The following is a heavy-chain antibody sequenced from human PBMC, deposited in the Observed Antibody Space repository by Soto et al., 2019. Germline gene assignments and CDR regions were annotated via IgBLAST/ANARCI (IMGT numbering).Heavy chain of an antibody. CDR2: ISYDGSNK. V-gene: IGHV3-30*18. J-gene: IGHJ4*02. CDR1: GFTFSSYG. D-gene: IGHD6-19*01. Sequence: QVQLVESGGGVVQPGRSLRLSCAASGFTFSSYGMHWVRQAPGKGLEWVAVISYDGSNKYYADSVKGRFTISRDNSKNTLYLQMNSLRAEDTAVYYCAKGGWGGWHRGPLFDYWGQGTLVTVSS. CDR3: AKGGWGGWHRGPLFDY.